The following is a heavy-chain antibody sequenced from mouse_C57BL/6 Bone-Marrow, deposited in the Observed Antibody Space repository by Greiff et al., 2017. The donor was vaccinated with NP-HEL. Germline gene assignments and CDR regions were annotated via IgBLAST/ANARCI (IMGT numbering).Heavy chain of an antibody. V-gene: IGHV1-53*01. Sequence: VKLQQSGTELVKPGASVKLSCKASGYTFTSYWMHWVKQRPGQGLEWIGNITPSNGGTNYNEKFKSKATLTVDKSSSTAYMLLSSLTSEDSAVYYGATRGGSSGYDWFAYWGQGTLVTVSA. CDR1: GYTFTSYW. J-gene: IGHJ3*01. CDR3: ATRGGSSGYDWFAY. D-gene: IGHD3-2*02. CDR2: ITPSNGGT.